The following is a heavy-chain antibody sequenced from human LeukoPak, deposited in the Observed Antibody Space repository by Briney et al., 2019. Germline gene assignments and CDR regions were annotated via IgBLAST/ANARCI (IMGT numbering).Heavy chain of an antibody. D-gene: IGHD3-22*01. Sequence: GGSLRLSCAASGFTVSSNYMSWVRQAPGKGLEWVSVIYSGGSTYYAGSVKGRFTISRDNSKNTLYLQMNSLRAEDTAVYYCARDYYDSSGPNWFDPWGQGTLVTVSS. V-gene: IGHV3-53*01. CDR2: IYSGGST. CDR3: ARDYYDSSGPNWFDP. CDR1: GFTVSSNY. J-gene: IGHJ5*02.